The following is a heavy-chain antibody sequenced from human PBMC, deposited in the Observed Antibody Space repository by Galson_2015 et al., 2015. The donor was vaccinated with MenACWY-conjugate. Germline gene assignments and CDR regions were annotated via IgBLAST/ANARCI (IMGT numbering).Heavy chain of an antibody. J-gene: IGHJ4*02. CDR3: ARGEGV. CDR2: IYHSGTT. V-gene: IGHV4-30-2*01. Sequence: LEWIGHIYHSGTTNYNPSLKSRVTISVDRSKNQFSVRLSSVTAADTAVYYCARGEGVWGQGTLVTVSS. D-gene: IGHD3-16*01.